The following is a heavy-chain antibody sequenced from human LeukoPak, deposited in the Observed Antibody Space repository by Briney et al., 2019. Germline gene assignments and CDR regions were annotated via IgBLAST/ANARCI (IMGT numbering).Heavy chain of an antibody. J-gene: IGHJ4*02. CDR3: ASVCAASNSWYHPLDY. D-gene: IGHD6-13*01. CDR2: ISYDGSNK. V-gene: IGHV3-30-3*01. CDR1: GFTFSSYT. Sequence: GGSLRLSCVASGFTFSSYTMHWVRQAPGKGLEWVASISYDGSNKYNADSVKDRFTISRDNSKNTLYLQMNSLRAEDTAVYYCASVCAASNSWYHPLDYWRQGTLVTVSS.